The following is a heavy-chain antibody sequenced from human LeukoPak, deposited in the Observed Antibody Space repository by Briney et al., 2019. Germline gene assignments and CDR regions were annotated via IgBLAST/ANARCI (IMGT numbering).Heavy chain of an antibody. V-gene: IGHV3-30*02. CDR3: AKDALKYYDSSYYFDY. J-gene: IGHJ4*02. D-gene: IGHD3-22*01. CDR1: GFTFSSYG. CDR2: IRYDGSNK. Sequence: GGSLRLSCAASGFTFSSYGMHWVRQAPGKGLEWVAFIRYDGSNKYYADSVKGRFTISRDNSKNTLYLQMNSLRAEDTAVYYCAKDALKYYDSSYYFDYWGQGTLVTVSS.